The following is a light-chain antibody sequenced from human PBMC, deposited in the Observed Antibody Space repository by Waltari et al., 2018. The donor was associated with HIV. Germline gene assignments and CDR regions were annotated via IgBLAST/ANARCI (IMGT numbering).Light chain of an antibody. CDR2: EVT. CDR1: RIDVGPYNL. J-gene: IGLJ2*01. Sequence: QSALTQPPSASGSPGQSVTISCTGPRIDVGPYNLASWYQQRPGEAPKLMIYEVTKRPSGVPARFSGSKSGNTASLTVSGLQAEDEADYYCSSYAGSATLAFGGGTKLTVL. CDR3: SSYAGSATLA. V-gene: IGLV2-8*01.